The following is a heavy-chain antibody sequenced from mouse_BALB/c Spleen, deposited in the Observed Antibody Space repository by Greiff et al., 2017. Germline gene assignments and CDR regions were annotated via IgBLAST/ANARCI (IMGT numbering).Heavy chain of an antibody. J-gene: IGHJ3*01. D-gene: IGHD1-1*01. Sequence: EVQLQQSGAELVRSGASVKLSCTASGFNIKDYYMHWVKQRPEQGLEWIGWIDPENGDTEYAPKFQGKATMTADTSSNTAYLQLSSLTSEDTAVYYCNYYGSSRFAYWGQGTLVTVSA. CDR1: GFNIKDYY. V-gene: IGHV14-4*02. CDR3: NYYGSSRFAY. CDR2: IDPENGDT.